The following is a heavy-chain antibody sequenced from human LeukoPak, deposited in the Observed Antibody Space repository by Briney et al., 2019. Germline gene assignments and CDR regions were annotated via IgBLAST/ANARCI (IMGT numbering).Heavy chain of an antibody. CDR2: IWYDGSNK. CDR3: AKDLGEGAYSYGWDAFDI. J-gene: IGHJ3*02. CDR1: GFTFSSYG. Sequence: GGSLRLSCAASGFTFSSYGMHWVRQAPGKGPEWVPVIWYDGSNKYYADSVKGRFTISRDNSKNTLYLQMNSLRAEDTAVYYCAKDLGEGAYSYGWDAFDIWGQWTMVTVSS. V-gene: IGHV3-33*06. D-gene: IGHD5-18*01.